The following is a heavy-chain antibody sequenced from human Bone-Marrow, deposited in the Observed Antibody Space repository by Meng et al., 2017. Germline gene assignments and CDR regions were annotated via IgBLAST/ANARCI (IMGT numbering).Heavy chain of an antibody. V-gene: IGHV1-2*06. CDR2: INPNSGGT. J-gene: IGHJ4*02. D-gene: IGHD6-13*01. Sequence: ASVKVSCKASGYTFTGYYMHWVRQAPGQGLEWMGRINPNSGGTNYAQKFQGGVTMTRDTSISTAYMELSRLRSDDTAVYYCARAGHSSSWYLYFDYWGQGTLVTVSS. CDR1: GYTFTGYY. CDR3: ARAGHSSSWYLYFDY.